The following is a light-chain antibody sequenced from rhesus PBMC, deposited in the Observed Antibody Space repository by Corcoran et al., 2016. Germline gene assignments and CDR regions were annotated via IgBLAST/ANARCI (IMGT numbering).Light chain of an antibody. Sequence: DVVMTQSPLSLPVTPGQPASISCRSSQSLVHSDGKTYLNWLHQKPGQPPSCLIYQVSNRDSGVPDRFSGNGARTEFTLKISRVEAEDVVVYYCGQGTNVPYSFGQGTKVEIK. V-gene: IGKV2S8*01. CDR1: QSLVHSDGKTY. CDR2: QVS. CDR3: GQGTNVPYS. J-gene: IGKJ2*01.